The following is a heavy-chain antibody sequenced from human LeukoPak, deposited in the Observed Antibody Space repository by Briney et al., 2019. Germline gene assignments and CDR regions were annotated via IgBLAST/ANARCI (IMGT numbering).Heavy chain of an antibody. CDR1: RFNLGQYW. V-gene: IGHV3-74*01. D-gene: IGHD3-10*01. CDR2: IGSGGRTK. J-gene: IGHJ4*02. CDR3: AKGLDYYGSGSYLVN. Sequence: PGGSLRLSCAASRFNLGQYWMHWVRQVPGKGLVWVSRIGSGGRTKNYADSVRGRFTISRDNAKNSLYLQMNSLRAEDTALYYCAKGLDYYGSGSYLVNWGQGTLVTVSS.